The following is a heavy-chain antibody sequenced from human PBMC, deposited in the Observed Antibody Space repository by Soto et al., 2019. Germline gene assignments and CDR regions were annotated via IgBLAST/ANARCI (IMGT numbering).Heavy chain of an antibody. J-gene: IGHJ3*02. Sequence: GASVKVSCKASGGTFSSYAISWVRQAPGQGLEWMGGIIPIFGTANYAQKFQGRVTITRNTSISTAYMELSSLRSEDTAVYYCARVPVRNTMTRSHWNKNAFDIWGQGTMVTVSS. CDR2: IIPIFGTA. V-gene: IGHV1-69*05. D-gene: IGHD3-22*01. CDR3: ARVPVRNTMTRSHWNKNAFDI. CDR1: GGTFSSYA.